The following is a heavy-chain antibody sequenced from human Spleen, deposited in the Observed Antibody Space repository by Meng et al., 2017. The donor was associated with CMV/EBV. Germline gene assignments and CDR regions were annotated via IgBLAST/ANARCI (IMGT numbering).Heavy chain of an antibody. CDR1: GYTFTSYG. CDR2: ISAYNGNT. Sequence: SGYTFTSYGISWVRQAPGQGLEWMGWISAYNGNTNYAQKLQGRVTMTTDTSTSTAYMELRSLRSDDTAVYYCARDAHSGSSWPFDYWGQGTLVTVSS. J-gene: IGHJ4*02. CDR3: ARDAHSGSSWPFDY. D-gene: IGHD1-26*01. V-gene: IGHV1-18*01.